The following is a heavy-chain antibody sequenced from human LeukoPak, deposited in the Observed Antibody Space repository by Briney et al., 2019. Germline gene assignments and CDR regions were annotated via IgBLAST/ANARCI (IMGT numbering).Heavy chain of an antibody. CDR3: AKDLHYGSADY. CDR1: GGSISSSSYY. Sequence: LSLTCTVSGGSISSSSYYWGWIRQPPGKGLEWVSYISSSSSTIYYADSVKGRFTISRDNAKNALYLQMNSLRAEDTAVYYCAKDLHYGSADYWGQGTLVTVSS. V-gene: IGHV3-11*04. J-gene: IGHJ4*02. D-gene: IGHD3-10*01. CDR2: ISSSSSTI.